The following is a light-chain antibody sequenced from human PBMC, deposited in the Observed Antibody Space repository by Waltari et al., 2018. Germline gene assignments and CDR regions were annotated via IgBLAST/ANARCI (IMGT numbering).Light chain of an antibody. V-gene: IGKV3-11*01. CDR2: DAS. CDR1: QNINKY. J-gene: IGKJ2*01. CDR3: QQRSNWPPYT. Sequence: DIVLTQSPATLSLSPGDRATLSCRASQNINKYLAWYQQKPGQPPRLLIYDASDRATGRPARFSGSGSGTDFTLTISSLEPEDFAIYYCQQRSNWPPYTFGQGTRLDIK.